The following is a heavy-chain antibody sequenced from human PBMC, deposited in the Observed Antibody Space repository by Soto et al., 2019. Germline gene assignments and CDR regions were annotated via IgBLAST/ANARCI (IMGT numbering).Heavy chain of an antibody. D-gene: IGHD3-9*01. J-gene: IGHJ4*02. CDR2: IRNNGGAA. V-gene: IGHV4-4*02. Sequence: QVQLQESGPGLVTPSGTLSLTCAVSSGSIFSSNWWSWVRQPPGKGLEWIGEIRNNGGAANYNPSLRSRVIISVDTSKNEFSLKLSSVTAADTAVYYCASHLVMTGTRGFDHGGLGTLVTVSS. CDR3: ASHLVMTGTRGFDH. CDR1: SGSIFSSNW.